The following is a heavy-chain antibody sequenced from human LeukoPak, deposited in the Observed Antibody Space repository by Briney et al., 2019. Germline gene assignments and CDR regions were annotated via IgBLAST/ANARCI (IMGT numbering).Heavy chain of an antibody. V-gene: IGHV4-31*03. CDR3: ARVANVLANAFDI. CDR1: GGSISSGGYY. CDR2: IYYSGST. Sequence: SSETLSLTCTVSGGSISSGGYYWSWIRQHPGKGLEWIGYIYYSGSTYYNPSLKSRVTISVDTSKNQFSLKLSSVTAADTAVYYCARVANVLANAFDIWGQGTMVTVSS. D-gene: IGHD5-12*01. J-gene: IGHJ3*02.